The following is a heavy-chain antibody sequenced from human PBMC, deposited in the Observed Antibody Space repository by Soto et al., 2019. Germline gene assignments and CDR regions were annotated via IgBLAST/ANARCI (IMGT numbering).Heavy chain of an antibody. CDR2: ISGSGGST. CDR3: AKGERIVDS. CDR1: GFTFSSDA. Sequence: EVQLLESGGGLVQPGGSLRLSCAASGFTFSSDAMSWVRQAPGQGLEWVSAISGSGGSTYYADSGKGRFTISRDNSKITLYLQINSLRAEDTAVYYCAKGERIVDSWGQGTLVTVSS. D-gene: IGHD1-1*01. J-gene: IGHJ5*01. V-gene: IGHV3-23*01.